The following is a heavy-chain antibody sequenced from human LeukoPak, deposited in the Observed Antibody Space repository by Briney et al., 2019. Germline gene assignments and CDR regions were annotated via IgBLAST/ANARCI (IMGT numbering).Heavy chain of an antibody. CDR3: ASLNWNFRLSRYYFDY. V-gene: IGHV4-34*01. CDR2: INHSGST. CDR1: GGSFSGYY. J-gene: IGHJ4*02. Sequence: SETLSLTCAVYGGSFSGYYWSWIRPPPRKGLEGIGEINHSGSTNYNPSLKSRVTISVDTSKNQFSLKLSSETAADTAVYYCASLNWNFRLSRYYFDYWGQGTLVTVSS. D-gene: IGHD1-1*01.